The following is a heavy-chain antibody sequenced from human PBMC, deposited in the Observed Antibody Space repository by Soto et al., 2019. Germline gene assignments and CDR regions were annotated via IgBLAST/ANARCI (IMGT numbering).Heavy chain of an antibody. CDR3: ASLWAPGTNWFDP. CDR2: INPNSGGT. D-gene: IGHD1-1*01. Sequence: QVQLVQSGAEVKKPGASVKVSCKASGYTFTGYYMHWVRQAPGQGLEWMGWINPNSGGTNYAQKCQGRVTMTRDTSISTAYMELSRLRSDDTAVYYCASLWAPGTNWFDPWGQGTLVTVSS. V-gene: IGHV1-2*02. J-gene: IGHJ5*02. CDR1: GYTFTGYY.